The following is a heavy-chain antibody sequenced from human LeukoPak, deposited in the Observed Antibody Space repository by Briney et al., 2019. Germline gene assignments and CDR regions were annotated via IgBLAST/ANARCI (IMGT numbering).Heavy chain of an antibody. CDR1: GFTFSSYG. J-gene: IGHJ4*02. V-gene: IGHV3-30*02. CDR3: AKDLAFLPAAFDY. D-gene: IGHD2-2*01. Sequence: GGSLRLSCAASGFTFSSYGMHWVRQAPGKGLEWGAFIRYDGSNKYYADSVKGRSTISRDNSKNTLYLQMNSLRAEDTAVYYCAKDLAFLPAAFDYWGQGTLVTVSS. CDR2: IRYDGSNK.